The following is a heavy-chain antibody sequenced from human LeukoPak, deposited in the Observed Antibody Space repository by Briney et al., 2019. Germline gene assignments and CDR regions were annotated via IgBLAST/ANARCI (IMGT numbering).Heavy chain of an antibody. D-gene: IGHD2-15*01. CDR2: IYYSGST. Sequence: PSETLSLTCTVSGGSISSGGYYWSWIRQHPGKGLEWIGYIYYSGSTYYNPSLRSRVTMSVDTSKNQFSLKLSSVTAADTAVYFCARRRVVVASTDGASGAFDIWGQGALVTVSS. V-gene: IGHV4-31*03. J-gene: IGHJ3*02. CDR1: GGSISSGGYY. CDR3: ARRRVVVASTDGASGAFDI.